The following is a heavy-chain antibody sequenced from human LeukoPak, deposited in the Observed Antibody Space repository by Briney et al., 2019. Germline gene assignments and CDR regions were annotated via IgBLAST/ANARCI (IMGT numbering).Heavy chain of an antibody. J-gene: IGHJ4*02. D-gene: IGHD2-21*02. CDR3: ARVPARRVVTTPTYFDF. V-gene: IGHV4-4*07. CDR2: TYTSGST. CDR1: GGSISSYY. Sequence: SETLSLTCTVSGGSISSYYWSWIRQPAGKGLEWIGRTYTSGSTNYNPSLKSRVTMSVDTSKNQFSLKLSSVTAADTAVYYCARVPARRVVTTPTYFDFWGQGTLVTVSS.